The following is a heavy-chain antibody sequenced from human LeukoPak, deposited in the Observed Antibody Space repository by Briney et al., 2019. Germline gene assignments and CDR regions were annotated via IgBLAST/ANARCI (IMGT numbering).Heavy chain of an antibody. CDR2: IIPIFGTT. CDR3: ARIVGIASRGYFDY. CDR1: GGTLSRYA. D-gene: IGHD3-10*01. Sequence: SVKVSCKASGGTLSRYAISWVRQAPGQGPEWMGGIIPIFGTTNYTQKFQGRVTITADESTSTTYMELSSLRSEDTAVYYCARIVGIASRGYFDYWGQGTLVTVSS. J-gene: IGHJ4*02. V-gene: IGHV1-69*13.